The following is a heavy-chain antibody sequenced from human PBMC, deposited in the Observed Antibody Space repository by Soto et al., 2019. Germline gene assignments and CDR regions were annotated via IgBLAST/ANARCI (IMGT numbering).Heavy chain of an antibody. J-gene: IGHJ5*02. V-gene: IGHV4-30-4*01. CDR2: IYYSGST. CDR3: AAHIDYYDSSGYSAGGWFGP. Sequence: SETLSLTCTVSGGSISSGDYYWSWIRQPPGKGLEWIGYIYYSGSTYYNPSLKSRVTISVDTSKNQFSLKLSSVTAADTAVYYCAAHIDYYDSSGYSAGGWFGPWGQGTLVTVSS. CDR1: GGSISSGDYY. D-gene: IGHD3-22*01.